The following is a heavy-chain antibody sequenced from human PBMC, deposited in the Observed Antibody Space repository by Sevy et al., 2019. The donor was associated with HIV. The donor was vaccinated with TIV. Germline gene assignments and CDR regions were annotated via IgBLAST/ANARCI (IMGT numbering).Heavy chain of an antibody. V-gene: IGHV3-7*03. Sequence: GGSLRLSCAASGFTFSRYWMSWVRQAPGKGLEWVANIKVDGSEKYYVDSVKGRFTISRDNAKNSLYLQMNSLRAEDTAVYYCARDCSCNTCLWGLDVWGQGTTVTVSS. J-gene: IGHJ6*02. CDR3: ARDCSCNTCLWGLDV. CDR2: IKVDGSEK. D-gene: IGHD2-2*01. CDR1: GFTFSRYW.